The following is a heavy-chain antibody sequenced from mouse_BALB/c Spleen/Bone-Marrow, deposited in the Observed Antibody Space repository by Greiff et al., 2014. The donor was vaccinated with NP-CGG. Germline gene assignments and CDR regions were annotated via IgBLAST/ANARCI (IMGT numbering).Heavy chain of an antibody. D-gene: IGHD2-4*01. V-gene: IGHV14-3*02. CDR2: IDPANGNT. Sequence: EVKVEESGAELVKPGASVKLSCTASGFNIKDTYMHWVKQRPEQGLEWIGRIDPANGNTKYDPKFQGKATITADTSSNTAYLQLSSLISEDTAVYYCASYDYGYYFDYWGQGTTLTVSS. J-gene: IGHJ2*01. CDR1: GFNIKDTY. CDR3: ASYDYGYYFDY.